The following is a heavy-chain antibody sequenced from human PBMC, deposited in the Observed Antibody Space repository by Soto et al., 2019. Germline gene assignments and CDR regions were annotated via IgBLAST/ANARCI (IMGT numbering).Heavy chain of an antibody. CDR3: ARSSVLWFGETRPNWFDP. J-gene: IGHJ5*02. Sequence: SSETLSLTCTASGGSISNYYWSWIRQPPGKGLEWIGYIYYSGSTNYNPSLKSRVTISVDTSKNQFSLKLSSVTAADTAVYYCARSSVLWFGETRPNWFDPWGQGTLVTVS. D-gene: IGHD3-10*01. CDR2: IYYSGST. V-gene: IGHV4-59*01. CDR1: GGSISNYY.